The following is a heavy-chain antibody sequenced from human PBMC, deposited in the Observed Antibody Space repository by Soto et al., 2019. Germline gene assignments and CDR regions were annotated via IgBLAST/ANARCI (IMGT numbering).Heavy chain of an antibody. D-gene: IGHD3-10*01. J-gene: IGHJ6*02. CDR1: GGSISSGGYY. V-gene: IGHV4-31*03. Sequence: SETLSLTCTVSGGSISSGGYYWSWIRQHPGKGLEWIGYIYYSGSTYYNPSLKSRVTISVDTSKNQFSLKLSSVTAADTAVYYCARDLGESGFYYYYGMDVWGQGTTVTVSS. CDR2: IYYSGST. CDR3: ARDLGESGFYYYYGMDV.